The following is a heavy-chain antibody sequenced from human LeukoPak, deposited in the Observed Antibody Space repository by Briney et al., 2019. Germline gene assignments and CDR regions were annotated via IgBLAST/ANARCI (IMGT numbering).Heavy chain of an antibody. D-gene: IGHD6-6*01. V-gene: IGHV3-66*02. Sequence: GGSLTLSCAASGFTVSDTYMSWVRQAPGKGLEWVSFINSGWNTHYADSVKGRFTISRDNSKNTLYLQMNSLRAEDTAVYYCARDPSNPTAFDYWGQGTLVTVSS. J-gene: IGHJ4*02. CDR3: ARDPSNPTAFDY. CDR2: INSGWNT. CDR1: GFTVSDTY.